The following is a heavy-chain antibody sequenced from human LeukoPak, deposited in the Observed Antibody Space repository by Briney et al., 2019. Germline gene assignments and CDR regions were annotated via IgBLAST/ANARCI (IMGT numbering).Heavy chain of an antibody. CDR2: ISSSSSTI. Sequence: QPGRSLRLSCAASGFTFDDYAMHWVRQAPGKGLEWVSYISSSSSTIYYADSVKGRFTISRDNAKNSLYLQMNSLRAEDTAVYYCARDQGRSSLYYYYGMDVWGQGTTVTVSS. V-gene: IGHV3-48*01. D-gene: IGHD6-6*01. CDR1: GFTFDDYA. J-gene: IGHJ6*02. CDR3: ARDQGRSSLYYYYGMDV.